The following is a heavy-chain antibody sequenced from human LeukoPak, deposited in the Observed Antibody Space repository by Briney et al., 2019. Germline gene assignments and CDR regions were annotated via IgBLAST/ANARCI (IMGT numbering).Heavy chain of an antibody. Sequence: GGSLRLPCSASGFTFSSYAMHWVRQAPGKGLEYVSAISSNGGSTYYADSVKGRFTISRDNSKNTQYLQMSSLRAEDTAVYYCVKDLLRIAVAGTSDYWGQGTLVTVSS. V-gene: IGHV3-64D*06. J-gene: IGHJ4*02. D-gene: IGHD6-19*01. CDR3: VKDLLRIAVAGTSDY. CDR1: GFTFSSYA. CDR2: ISSNGGST.